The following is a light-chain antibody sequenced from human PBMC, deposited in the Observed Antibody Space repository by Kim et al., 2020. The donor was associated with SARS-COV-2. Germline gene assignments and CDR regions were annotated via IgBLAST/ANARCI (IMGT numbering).Light chain of an antibody. CDR1: QGIGRW. Sequence: ASVGDRGSRSCRGGQGIGRWLVWDEQKPNKAPKALIYSASTLEGGGPSRFSGSGSGTEFTLAIDRLQAGDFGCYYWQQYDSYPRTVGGGSKVDIK. J-gene: IGKJ4*01. CDR2: SAS. CDR3: QQYDSYPRT. V-gene: IGKV1D-16*01.